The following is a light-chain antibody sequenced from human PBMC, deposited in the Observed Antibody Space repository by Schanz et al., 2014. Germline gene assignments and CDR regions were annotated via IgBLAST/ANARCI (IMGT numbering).Light chain of an antibody. Sequence: QSALTQPASVSGSPGQSITISCTGTSSDVGGYNYVSWYQQHPGKAPKLMIYDVSNRPSGVSNCFSGSKSGNTASLTISGLQAEDDGDYYCSSYTRTTTLFGGGTKLTV. J-gene: IGLJ3*02. CDR1: SSDVGGYNY. CDR3: SSYTRTTTL. V-gene: IGLV2-14*01. CDR2: DVS.